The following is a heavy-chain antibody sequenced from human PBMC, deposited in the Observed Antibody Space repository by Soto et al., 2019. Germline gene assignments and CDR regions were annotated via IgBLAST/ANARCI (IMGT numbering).Heavy chain of an antibody. D-gene: IGHD2-2*01. J-gene: IGHJ5*02. CDR3: ARPAAPAASPYNWFDP. V-gene: IGHV4-39*01. CDR2: IYYSGST. CDR1: GGSLSSSTYY. Sequence: QLHLQESGPGLVKPSETLSLTCTVSGGSLSSSTYYWGWIRQPPGKGLEWIGSIYYSGSTYYNPSLKSRVTISVDTSKNQFSLKRSSVTAADTAVYYCARPAAPAASPYNWFDPWGQGTLVTVSS.